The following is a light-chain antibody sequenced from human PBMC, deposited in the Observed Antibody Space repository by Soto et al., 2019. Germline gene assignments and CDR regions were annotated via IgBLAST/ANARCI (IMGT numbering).Light chain of an antibody. J-gene: IGKJ2*01. V-gene: IGKV3-11*01. Sequence: EIVLTQSPATLSLSPGERATLSCRASQSVSTYLAWYQQKPGQAPRLLIYDVSNRATGIPSRFSGSGSGTDFTLNTSSLEPEDFAVYYCQQRYTFGQGTKLEIK. CDR3: QQRYT. CDR2: DVS. CDR1: QSVSTY.